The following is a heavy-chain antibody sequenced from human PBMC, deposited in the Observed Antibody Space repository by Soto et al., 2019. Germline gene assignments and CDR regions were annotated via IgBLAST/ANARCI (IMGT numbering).Heavy chain of an antibody. CDR2: IKYNGSDK. Sequence: AGTLRLSCAVSGCTFSSYFLTWVRQAPGEGLEWVAGIKYNGSDKYNADSVKGRFTISGEYSNNTLYLQINVLRAENSAFYYLANAGDCFGDYVHHWGQGTPVTVSS. J-gene: IGHJ4*02. V-gene: IGHV3-30*18. CDR3: ANAGDCFGDYVHH. CDR1: GCTFSSYF. D-gene: IGHD3-10*02.